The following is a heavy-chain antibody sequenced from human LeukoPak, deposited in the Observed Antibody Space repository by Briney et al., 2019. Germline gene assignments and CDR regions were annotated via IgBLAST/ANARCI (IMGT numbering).Heavy chain of an antibody. CDR1: GFTVSSNY. CDR2: IYSGGST. J-gene: IGHJ4*02. CDR3: ARLTSSGWYDYYFDY. V-gene: IGHV3-53*01. D-gene: IGHD6-19*01. Sequence: GGSLRLPCAASGFTVSSNYMSWVRQAPGKGLEWVSVIYSGGSTYYADSVKGRFTISRDNSKNTLYLQMNSLRAEDTAVYYCARLTSSGWYDYYFDYWGQGTLVTVSS.